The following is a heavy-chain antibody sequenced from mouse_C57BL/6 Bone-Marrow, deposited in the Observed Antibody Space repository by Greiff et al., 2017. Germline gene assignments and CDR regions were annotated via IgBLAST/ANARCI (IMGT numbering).Heavy chain of an antibody. Sequence: VQLQQSGAELVRPGASVKLSCTASGFNIKDDYIHWVKQRPEQGLEWIGWIDPEFGDTEYASKFQGKATITSDTSANTTYLRISSLTSEDTDVYYCSSYDGNYFDYWGQGTPLTVSS. D-gene: IGHD2-3*01. CDR2: IDPEFGDT. CDR3: SSYDGNYFDY. V-gene: IGHV14-4*01. CDR1: GFNIKDDY. J-gene: IGHJ2*01.